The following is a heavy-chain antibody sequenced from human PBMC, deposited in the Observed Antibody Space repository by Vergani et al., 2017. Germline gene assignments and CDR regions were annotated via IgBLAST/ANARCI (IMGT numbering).Heavy chain of an antibody. D-gene: IGHD5-18*01. J-gene: IGHJ4*02. V-gene: IGHV3-49*04. CDR3: SRGRGYSFGYSDY. Sequence: EVQLVESGGGLVQPGRSLRLSCTTSGFTFGDYAMSWVRQAPGKGLEWVGFIRSNAYGGTTEYAASVKGRFTISRDDSKRLAYLQLSGLKTEDTAVYFCSRGRGYSFGYSDYWGQGTLVTVSS. CDR2: IRSNAYGGTT. CDR1: GFTFGDYA.